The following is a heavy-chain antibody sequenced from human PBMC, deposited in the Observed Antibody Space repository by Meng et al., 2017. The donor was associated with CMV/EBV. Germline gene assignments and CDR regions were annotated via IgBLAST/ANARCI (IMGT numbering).Heavy chain of an antibody. V-gene: IGHV3-38-3*01. J-gene: IGHJ6*02. CDR1: GFTVSSNE. CDR3: ARESQALRFLEWLLGGMDV. D-gene: IGHD3-3*01. CDR2: ISGGST. Sequence: GGSLRLSCAASGFTVSSNEMSWVRQAPGKGLEWVSSISGGSTYYADSRKGRFTISRDNSKNTLHLQMNSLRAEDTAVYYCARESQALRFLEWLLGGMDVWGQGTTVTVSS.